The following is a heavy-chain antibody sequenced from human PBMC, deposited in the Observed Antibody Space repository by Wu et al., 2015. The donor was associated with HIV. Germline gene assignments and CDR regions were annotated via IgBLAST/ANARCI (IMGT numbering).Heavy chain of an antibody. J-gene: IGHJ2*01. Sequence: QVQLQESGPGLVKPSETLSLTCTVSGYSISSGYYWGWIRQSPGKGLEWIGSIYHSGSTYYNPSLKSRVIISLDTSKNQFSLKLDSVTTTDTAVYYCASSTFSGSYYNRFWYFDLWGRGTLVIVSS. CDR1: GYSISSGYY. CDR3: ASSTFSGSYYNRFWYFDL. CDR2: IYHSGST. V-gene: IGHV4-38-2*02. D-gene: IGHD3-10*01.